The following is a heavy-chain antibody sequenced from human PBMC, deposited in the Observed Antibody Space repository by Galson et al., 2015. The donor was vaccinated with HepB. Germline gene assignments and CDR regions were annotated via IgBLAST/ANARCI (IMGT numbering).Heavy chain of an antibody. CDR2: ISYDGTNK. CDR3: ARVARGYCRGGFCNIIEY. Sequence: SLRLSCAASGFTFSSYDMHWVRQAPGKGLDWVALISYDGTNKYYADSVRGRFTVSRDNSKNTLYLQMKSLRVEDTAVYYCARVARGYCRGGFCNIIEYWGQGTLVTVSS. CDR1: GFTFSSYD. J-gene: IGHJ4*02. D-gene: IGHD2-15*01. V-gene: IGHV3-30*04.